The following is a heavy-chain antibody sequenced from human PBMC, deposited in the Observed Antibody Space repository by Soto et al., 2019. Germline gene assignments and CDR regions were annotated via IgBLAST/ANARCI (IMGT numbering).Heavy chain of an antibody. D-gene: IGHD6-19*01. J-gene: IGHJ6*03. CDR3: ADSSGWNYYYMDV. V-gene: IGHV3-23*01. CDR2: ISGSGGST. CDR1: GFTFSSYA. Sequence: GSLRLSCAASGFTFSSYAMSWVRQAPGKGLEWVSAISGSGGSTYYADSVKGRFTISRDNSKNTLYLQMNSLRAEDTAVYYCADSSGWNYYYMDVWGKGTTVTVSS.